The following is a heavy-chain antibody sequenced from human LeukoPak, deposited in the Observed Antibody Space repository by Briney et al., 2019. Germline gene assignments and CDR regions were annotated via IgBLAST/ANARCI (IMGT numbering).Heavy chain of an antibody. CDR1: GGSFSGYY. V-gene: IGHV4-34*01. CDR3: ARRSSGSGNFDC. J-gene: IGHJ4*02. Sequence: SETLSLTCAVYGGSFSGYYWGWVRQPPGKGLEWIGNMYYGGSTYYNPSLKSRVTISVDTSNNQFSLKLSSVTAADTAMYYCARRSSGSGNFDCWGQGTLVTVSS. D-gene: IGHD3-10*01. CDR2: MYYGGST.